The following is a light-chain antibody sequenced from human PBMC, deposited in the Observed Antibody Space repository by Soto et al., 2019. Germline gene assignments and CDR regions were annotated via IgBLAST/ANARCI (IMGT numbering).Light chain of an antibody. V-gene: IGKV4-1*01. Sequence: GXXATXXXKXSQSVXYSSXNXXXLAWYQQKPGQPPKLLIYWASTREXXVXXXXXXXXXXXXXXXXISSLQAEDVAVYYCQQYYSTPWTFGQGTKVEXK. J-gene: IGKJ1*01. CDR3: QQYYSTPWT. CDR2: WAS. CDR1: QSVXYSSXNXXX.